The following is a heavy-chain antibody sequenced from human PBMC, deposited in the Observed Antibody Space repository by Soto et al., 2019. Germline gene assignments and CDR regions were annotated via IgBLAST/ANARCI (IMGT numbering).Heavy chain of an antibody. V-gene: IGHV3-23*01. D-gene: IGHD6-13*01. CDR3: ANAPAGAPSWYYWYFGI. Sequence: EVQLLESGGGLVQPGGSLRLSCAASGFTFSSFALSWVRQAPGKGLEWVSAVSGSGGRTYYAASVKCRFTISRDNSNSKLYRPRNSLRVDDTAVYYCANAPAGAPSWYYWYFGIWGRGTRVTVSS. CDR1: GFTFSSFA. J-gene: IGHJ2*01. CDR2: VSGSGGRT.